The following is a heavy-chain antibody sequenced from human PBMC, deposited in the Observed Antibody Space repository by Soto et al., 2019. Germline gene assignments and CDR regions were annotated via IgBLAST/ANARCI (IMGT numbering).Heavy chain of an antibody. D-gene: IGHD3-22*01. J-gene: IGHJ5*02. CDR2: IYPGDSET. CDR3: ARHGASVGYYDSSGLSA. Sequence: PGESLKISCKASGYGFTSCWIAWVRQVPGKGLEWMGAIYPGDSETRYSPSFQGQVTISADKSTDTAYLQWNNLKASDTAMYYCARHGASVGYYDSSGLSAWGRGTLVTVSS. V-gene: IGHV5-51*01. CDR1: GYGFTSCW.